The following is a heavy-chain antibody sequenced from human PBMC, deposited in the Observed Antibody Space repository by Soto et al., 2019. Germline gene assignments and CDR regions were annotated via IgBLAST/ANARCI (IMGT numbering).Heavy chain of an antibody. J-gene: IGHJ6*02. V-gene: IGHV3-48*02. CDR3: ARIKLVEWFFIKVDVYDMDV. CDR1: GFSLSDYA. Sequence: PGGSLRLSCVASGFSLSDYAVNCVRQAPGKGLEWVSFISSDSRTIYYADSVEGRFTVSRDNARNSVSLQMDSLRDEDAAVYYCARIKLVEWFFIKVDVYDMDVWGQGTPVTVSS. CDR2: ISSDSRTI. D-gene: IGHD3-3*01.